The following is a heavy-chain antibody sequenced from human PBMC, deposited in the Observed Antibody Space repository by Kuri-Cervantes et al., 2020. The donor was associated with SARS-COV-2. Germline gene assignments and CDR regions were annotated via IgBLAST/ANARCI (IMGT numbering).Heavy chain of an antibody. CDR1: GFTFSSYW. J-gene: IGHJ6*03. CDR3: ATDNLWLDYYHMDG. Sequence: GESLKISCAASGFTFSSYWMSWVRQAPGKGLEWVANIKQDGSEKYYVDSVKGRFTISRDNAKNSLYLQMNGLRAEDTAVYYCATDNLWLDYYHMDGWGKGTTVTVSS. CDR2: IKQDGSEK. V-gene: IGHV3-7*01. D-gene: IGHD2-21*01.